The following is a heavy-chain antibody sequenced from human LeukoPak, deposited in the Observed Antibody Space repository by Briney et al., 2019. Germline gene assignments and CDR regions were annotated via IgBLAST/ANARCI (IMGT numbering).Heavy chain of an antibody. J-gene: IGHJ4*02. D-gene: IGHD1-26*01. CDR3: AKSQGARWEQPGYYFDY. Sequence: GGSLRLSCAASGFTFDDYAMPWVRQAPGKGLEWVSGISWNSGSIGYADSVKGRFTISRDNAKNSLYLQMNSLRAEDTALYYCAKSQGARWEQPGYYFDYWGQGTLVTVSS. CDR2: ISWNSGSI. CDR1: GFTFDDYA. V-gene: IGHV3-9*01.